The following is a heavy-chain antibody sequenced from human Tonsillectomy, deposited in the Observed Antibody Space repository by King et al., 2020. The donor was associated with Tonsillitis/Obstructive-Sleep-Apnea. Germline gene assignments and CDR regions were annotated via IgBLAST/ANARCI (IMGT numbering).Heavy chain of an antibody. CDR3: ARSGPYFNWFDP. D-gene: IGHD2/OR15-2a*01. CDR1: GYIFATHW. V-gene: IGHV5-51*03. J-gene: IGHJ5*02. CDR2: IYPGDSDT. Sequence: VQLVESGAEVKKPGESLKISCTGSGYIFATHWIGWVRQMPGKGLEWMGIIYPGDSDTRYSPSFQGQVTISADKSISTAYLQWSSLKASDTAMYYCARSGPYFNWFDPWGQGTLVTVSS.